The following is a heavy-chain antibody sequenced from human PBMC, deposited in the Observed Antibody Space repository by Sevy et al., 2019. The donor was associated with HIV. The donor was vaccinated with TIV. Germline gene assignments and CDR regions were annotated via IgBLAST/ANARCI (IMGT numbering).Heavy chain of an antibody. CDR3: ARGRYYSDSSGYHYFDY. Sequence: GGSLRLSCAASGFTFSSYGMHWVRQAPGKGLEWVAVIWYDGSNKYYADSVKGRFTISRDNSKNTLYLQMNSLRAEDTAAYYCARGRYYSDSSGYHYFDYWGQGTLVTVSS. CDR2: IWYDGSNK. J-gene: IGHJ4*02. CDR1: GFTFSSYG. V-gene: IGHV3-33*01. D-gene: IGHD3-22*01.